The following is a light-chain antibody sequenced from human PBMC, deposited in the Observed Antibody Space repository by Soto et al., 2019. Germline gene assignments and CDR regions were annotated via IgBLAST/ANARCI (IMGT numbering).Light chain of an antibody. Sequence: EIVLTQSPATLSLSPGEKATISCRASQSVSSYLAWYQQKPGQAPRLLIYDASNRATGIPARFSGSGPGTDFTLTISSLEPEDFAVYYCQQRSNWHPTFGQGTRWRL. J-gene: IGKJ5*01. CDR2: DAS. CDR1: QSVSSY. V-gene: IGKV3D-11*02. CDR3: QQRSNWHPT.